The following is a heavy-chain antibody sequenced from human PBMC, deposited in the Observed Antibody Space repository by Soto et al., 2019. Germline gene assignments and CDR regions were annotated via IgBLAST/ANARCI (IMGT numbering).Heavy chain of an antibody. CDR1: GYTYTKYI. V-gene: IGHV1-18*04. CDR3: VREFLAGSFDN. CDR2: ISAYNGDT. D-gene: IGHD6-19*01. J-gene: IGHJ4*02. Sequence: QVQLVQSGAEVKKPGASVKVSCKTSGYTYTKYIIAWVRQAPGQGLEWMGWISAYNGDTHYAPELQGRVTFTSETSTSTAYMELRSLTSDDTAVYYCVREFLAGSFDNWGQGTLVTVSS.